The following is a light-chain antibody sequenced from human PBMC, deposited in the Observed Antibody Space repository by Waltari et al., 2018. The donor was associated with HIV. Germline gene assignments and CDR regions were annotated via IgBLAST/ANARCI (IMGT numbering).Light chain of an antibody. CDR3: QAWDSSTVV. J-gene: IGLJ2*01. CDR2: QDS. V-gene: IGLV3-1*01. Sequence: SYEVTQPPSVSVSPGQTASITCSGDKSGATYACWYQQRPGQSPVLVIYQDSKRPSAIPERFSGSNSGNTATLTISGTQAMDEADYYCQAWDSSTVVFGGGTKLTVL. CDR1: KSGATY.